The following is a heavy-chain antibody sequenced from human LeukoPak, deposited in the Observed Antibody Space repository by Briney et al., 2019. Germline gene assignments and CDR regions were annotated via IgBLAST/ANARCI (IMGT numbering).Heavy chain of an antibody. J-gene: IGHJ3*01. Sequence: GGSLRLSCTASGFTFRSYTMTWVRQAPGKGREWVAALRGRGSSKSHADSVKGRFTISRDNSKNTLYLQMNSLRAEDTAVYYCAKDKFPARGAFDSWGPGTKVTVSS. V-gene: IGHV3-23*01. CDR2: LRGRGSSK. CDR1: GFTFRSYT. D-gene: IGHD1-26*01. CDR3: AKDKFPARGAFDS.